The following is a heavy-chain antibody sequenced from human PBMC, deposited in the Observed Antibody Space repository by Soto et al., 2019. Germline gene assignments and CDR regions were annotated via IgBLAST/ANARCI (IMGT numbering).Heavy chain of an antibody. CDR3: ARAYCSGDTCYDS. CDR2: ISPYNGET. CDR1: GYTFSSYG. D-gene: IGHD2-15*01. J-gene: IGHJ5*01. Sequence: GASVKVSCKASGYTFSSYGITWVRQAPGQGLEWVGWISPYNGETSYAQTLHDRLTMTTDTSTSTAYMELRSLKFDDTAVYYCARAYCSGDTCYDSWGHGTLVTVSS. V-gene: IGHV1-18*01.